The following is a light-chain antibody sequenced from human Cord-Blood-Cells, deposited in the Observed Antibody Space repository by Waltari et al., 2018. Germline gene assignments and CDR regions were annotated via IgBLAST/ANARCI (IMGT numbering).Light chain of an antibody. CDR3: QQYGSSPYT. CDR1: QSVSSSY. Sequence: VLTQSPGTLSLSPGERATPPCRASQSVSSSYLAWYQQKPGQAPRLLIYGASSRATGIPDRFSGSGSGTDFTLTISRLEPEDFAVYYCQQYGSSPYTFGQGTKLEIK. CDR2: GAS. V-gene: IGKV3-20*01. J-gene: IGKJ2*01.